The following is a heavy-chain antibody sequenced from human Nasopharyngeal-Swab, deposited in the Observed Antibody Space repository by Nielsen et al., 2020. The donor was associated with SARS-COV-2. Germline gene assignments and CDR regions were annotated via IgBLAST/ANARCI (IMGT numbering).Heavy chain of an antibody. CDR1: GFLFSNYS. J-gene: IGHJ5*02. V-gene: IGHV3-23*01. CDR3: VKDLAYDEVS. Sequence: GGSLRLSCSASGFLFSNYSISWVRQAPGKGLEWVSTINNRGDDTHYVDSVRGRFTVSRDNSKNTLYLQMNSLRGEDTAIYYCVKDLAYDEVSWGQGTLVTVSS. D-gene: IGHD5-12*01. CDR2: INNRGDDT.